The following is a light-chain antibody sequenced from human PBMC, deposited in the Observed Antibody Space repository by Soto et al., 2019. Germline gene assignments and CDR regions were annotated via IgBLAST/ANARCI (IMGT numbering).Light chain of an antibody. J-gene: IGKJ1*01. CDR2: TAS. CDR3: QQYDNSPLT. V-gene: IGKV3-20*01. CDR1: QSLSRNY. Sequence: EIVLTQSPGTLSLSPGEGATLSCRASQSLSRNYLAWYQHKPGQAPRLLIYTASNRATGVPPRFSGSGSGTDFTLTISRLEPEDCALYYCQQYDNSPLTFGQGTKVEI.